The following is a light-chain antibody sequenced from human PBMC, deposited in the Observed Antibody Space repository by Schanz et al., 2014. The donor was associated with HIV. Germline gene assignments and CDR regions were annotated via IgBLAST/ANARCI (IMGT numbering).Light chain of an antibody. J-gene: IGKJ5*01. Sequence: VIWMTQSPSLLSASTGDRVTISCRMSQGISSYLAWYQQKPWKAPELMIYAASTLQSGVPSRFSGSASGTDFSLIIRSLPPEDFGSYYCQENYTTHSIAFGQGTRLESK. CDR2: AAS. CDR3: QENYTTHSIA. V-gene: IGKV1D-8*01. CDR1: QGISSY.